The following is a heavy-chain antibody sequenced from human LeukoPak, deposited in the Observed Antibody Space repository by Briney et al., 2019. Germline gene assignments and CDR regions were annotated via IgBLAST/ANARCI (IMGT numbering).Heavy chain of an antibody. V-gene: IGHV4-59*01. J-gene: IGHJ6*03. CDR2: VDHTGST. D-gene: IGHD1-1*01. CDR1: DDSITMYY. Sequence: SETLSLTCRVSDDSITMYYWTWIRQPPGKGLEWIGYVDHTGSTNFNPSLNGRVSISRDTTNNLFSLRLRSVTAADTAVYFCARGRVSSGTWYSTYYYYFYMDVWGKGTTVTVSS. CDR3: ARGRVSSGTWYSTYYYYFYMDV.